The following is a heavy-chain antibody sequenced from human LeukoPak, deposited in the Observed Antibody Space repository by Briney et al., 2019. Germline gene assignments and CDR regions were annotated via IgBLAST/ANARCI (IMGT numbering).Heavy chain of an antibody. Sequence: ASVKVSCKASGYTFTNYAIHWVRQAPGQRLEWMGWINAGIGNTKYSQKYQGRVTITRDTSASTVYMELSSLRSEDTALYYCARGLLWFGELSPPGYWGQGTLVTVSS. J-gene: IGHJ4*02. D-gene: IGHD3-10*01. CDR1: GYTFTNYA. CDR2: INAGIGNT. CDR3: ARGLLWFGELSPPGY. V-gene: IGHV1-3*01.